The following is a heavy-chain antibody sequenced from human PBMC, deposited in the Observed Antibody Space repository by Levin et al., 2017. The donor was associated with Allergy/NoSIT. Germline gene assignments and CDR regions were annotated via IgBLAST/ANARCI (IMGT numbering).Heavy chain of an antibody. D-gene: IGHD5-18*01. CDR2: ISYDGTNK. Sequence: GGSLRLSCAASGFTFRSYGMHWVRQAPGKGLEWVAVISYDGTNKYYADSVKGRFTISRDNSKNTVYLQMNSLRAEDTAVYYCAKKGVDAAMDTYLDYWGQGTLVTVSS. CDR3: AKKGVDAAMDTYLDY. J-gene: IGHJ4*02. CDR1: GFTFRSYG. V-gene: IGHV3-30*18.